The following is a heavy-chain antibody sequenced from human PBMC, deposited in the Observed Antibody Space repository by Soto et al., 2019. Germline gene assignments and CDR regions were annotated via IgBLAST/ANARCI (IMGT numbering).Heavy chain of an antibody. V-gene: IGHV1-2*04. CDR2: INPNSGGT. CDR1: GYTFTGYY. Sequence: ASVKVSCKASGYTFTGYYMHWVRQAPGQGLEWMGWINPNSGGTNYAQKFQGWVTMTRDTSISTAYMELSRLRSDDTAVYYCASDIAGYYYGMDVWGQGTTVTVSS. J-gene: IGHJ6*02. D-gene: IGHD2-15*01. CDR3: ASDIAGYYYGMDV.